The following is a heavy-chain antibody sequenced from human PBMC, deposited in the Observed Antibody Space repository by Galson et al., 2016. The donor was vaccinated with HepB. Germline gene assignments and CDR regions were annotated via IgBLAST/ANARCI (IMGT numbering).Heavy chain of an antibody. J-gene: IGHJ4*02. CDR1: GYTFSDYY. CDR3: ARDARDGYSYLLDY. D-gene: IGHD5-24*01. Sequence: SVKVSCKASGYTFSDYYMHWVRQAPGQGLEWMGWINPKSGGTEYAQKFQGRVTMTRDTSISTAYMELRRLRSDDTAVYYCARDARDGYSYLLDYWGQGTLVTVSS. V-gene: IGHV1-2*02. CDR2: INPKSGGT.